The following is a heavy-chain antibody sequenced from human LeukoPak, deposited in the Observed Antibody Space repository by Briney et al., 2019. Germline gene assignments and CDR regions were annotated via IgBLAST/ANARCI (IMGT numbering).Heavy chain of an antibody. CDR3: ARDSGSGNNDY. Sequence: ASVKVSCKASGYTFASYAVHWVRQAPGQRPEWMGWINAGNGNTKYSQNFQGRVTFISNTSATTAFMELSSLRSEDAAVYYCARDSGSGNNDYWGQGTLVTVSS. CDR1: GYTFASYA. D-gene: IGHD1-26*01. CDR2: INAGNGNT. J-gene: IGHJ4*02. V-gene: IGHV1-3*01.